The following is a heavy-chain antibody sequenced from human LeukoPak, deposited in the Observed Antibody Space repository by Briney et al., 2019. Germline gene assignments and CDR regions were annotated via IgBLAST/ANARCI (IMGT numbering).Heavy chain of an antibody. CDR3: ARSSKVGRPRHDYGGRGNDAFDI. V-gene: IGHV4-59*01. CDR1: GGAISSFY. Sequence: SETLSLTCTVSGGAISSFYWNWIRQPPGKGLEWIGYIYYGGSTNYNPSLKSRVTISVDTSKNQFSLKLSSVTAADTAVYYCARSSKVGRPRHDYGGRGNDAFDIWGQGTMVTVSS. D-gene: IGHD4-23*01. J-gene: IGHJ3*02. CDR2: IYYGGST.